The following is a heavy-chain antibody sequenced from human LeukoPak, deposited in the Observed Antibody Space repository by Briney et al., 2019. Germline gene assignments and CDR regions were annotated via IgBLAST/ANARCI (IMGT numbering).Heavy chain of an antibody. CDR1: GGSISSGGYY. J-gene: IGHJ3*02. D-gene: IGHD2-2*02. CDR3: ARVIPSCSSTSCYRVPARGAFDI. Sequence: SQTLSLTCTVSGGSISSGGYYWSWIRQHPGKGLEWIGYIYYSGSTYYNPSLKSRVTISVDTSKNQFSLKLSSVTAADTAVYYCARVIPSCSSTSCYRVPARGAFDIWGQGTMVTVSS. V-gene: IGHV4-31*03. CDR2: IYYSGST.